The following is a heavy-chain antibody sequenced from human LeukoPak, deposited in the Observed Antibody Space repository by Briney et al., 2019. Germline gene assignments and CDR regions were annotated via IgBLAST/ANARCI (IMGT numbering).Heavy chain of an antibody. CDR2: ITGDSNTI. V-gene: IGHV3-48*01. CDR1: GFTVSSNY. D-gene: IGHD2-15*01. Sequence: GGSLRLSCAPSGFTVSSNYMRWVRQAPGKGLEWVSFITGDSNTIYYADSMKGRFTVSRDNAENSLYLQMNSLSAEDTAVYYCARDRMGGSFDYWGQGTLVTVSS. CDR3: ARDRMGGSFDY. J-gene: IGHJ4*02.